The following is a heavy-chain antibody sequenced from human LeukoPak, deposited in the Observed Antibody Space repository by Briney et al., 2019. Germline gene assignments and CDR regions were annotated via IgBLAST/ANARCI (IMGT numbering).Heavy chain of an antibody. V-gene: IGHV3-73*01. Sequence: PGGSLRLSCAASGFTFSGSAMHWVRQASGKGLEWVGRIRSKANSYATAYAASVKGRFTISRDDSKNTAYLQMNSLKTEDTAVYYCTRHYWDCSGGSCYSAYWGQGTLVTVPS. J-gene: IGHJ4*02. CDR3: TRHYWDCSGGSCYSAY. CDR1: GFTFSGSA. D-gene: IGHD2-15*01. CDR2: IRSKANSYAT.